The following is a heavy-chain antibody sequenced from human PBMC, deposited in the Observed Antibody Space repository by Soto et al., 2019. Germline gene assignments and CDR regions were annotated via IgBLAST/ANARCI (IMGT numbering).Heavy chain of an antibody. V-gene: IGHV4-59*08. Sequence: SETLSLTCSVSGSPISSYYWGCFRLPPGQGLQWVGYIYYTGTTSYNPSLKGRVTVSLDTSKKQFSLKLRSVTAADTAVYFCARLGGYYQAFDQWGQGALVTVSS. D-gene: IGHD3-22*01. CDR1: GSPISSYY. CDR3: ARLGGYYQAFDQ. CDR2: IYYTGTT. J-gene: IGHJ4*01.